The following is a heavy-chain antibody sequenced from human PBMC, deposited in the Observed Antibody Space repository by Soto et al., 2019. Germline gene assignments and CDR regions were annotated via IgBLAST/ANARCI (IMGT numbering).Heavy chain of an antibody. CDR3: AKVTGQWLVGRYYFDY. CDR2: ISGSGGST. V-gene: IGHV3-23*01. D-gene: IGHD6-19*01. CDR1: GFTFSSYA. J-gene: IGHJ4*02. Sequence: PGGSLRLSCAASGFTFSSYAMSWVRQAPGKGLEWVSAISGSGGSTYYADSVKGRFTISRDNSKNTLYLQMNSLRAEDTAVYYCAKVTGQWLVGRYYFDYWGQGTLVTVSS.